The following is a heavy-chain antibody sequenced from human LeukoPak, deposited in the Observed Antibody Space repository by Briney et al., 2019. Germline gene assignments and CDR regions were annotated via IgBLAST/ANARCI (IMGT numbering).Heavy chain of an antibody. CDR2: IKQDGSQK. CDR3: AREVDSFPACDY. D-gene: IGHD2-21*01. CDR1: GFTFSSYY. V-gene: IGHV3-7*01. Sequence: GGSLRLSCAASGFTFSSYYMSWVRQAPGKGLEWVANIKQDGSQKYYVDSLKGRFTISRDNAKNSLYLQMDNLRAEDTAVYYCAREVDSFPACDYWGQGALVTVSS. J-gene: IGHJ4*02.